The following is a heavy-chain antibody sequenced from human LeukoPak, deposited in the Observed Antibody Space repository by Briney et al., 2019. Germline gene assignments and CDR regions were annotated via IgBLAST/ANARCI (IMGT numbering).Heavy chain of an antibody. J-gene: IGHJ4*02. CDR3: ARDREELRYFDWTAPDY. CDR1: RFSFSSYA. D-gene: IGHD3-9*01. CDR2: ISGSGSST. Sequence: GGSLRLSCAASRFSFSSYAMSWVRQAPGKGLEWVSSISGSGSSTYYADSVKDRFTISRDNSKNTLYLQMNSLRAEDTAVYYCARDREELRYFDWTAPDYWGQGTLVTVSS. V-gene: IGHV3-23*01.